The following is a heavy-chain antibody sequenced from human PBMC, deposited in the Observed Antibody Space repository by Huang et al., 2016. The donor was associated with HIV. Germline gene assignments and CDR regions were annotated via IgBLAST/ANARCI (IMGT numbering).Heavy chain of an antibody. D-gene: IGHD1-1*01. V-gene: IGHV3-30*18. J-gene: IGHJ4*02. CDR2: ITFDGKNK. Sequence: QVHLVESGGGVVQPGRSLRLSCAASGFTFSGYGMHWVRQAPGKGRDWVAVITFDGKNKYYAESVRGRFTVSRDNSQNTVSLQMNTLRAEDTAVYYCAKDNDLYYFDYWGQGTLVTVSS. CDR3: AKDNDLYYFDY. CDR1: GFTFSGYG.